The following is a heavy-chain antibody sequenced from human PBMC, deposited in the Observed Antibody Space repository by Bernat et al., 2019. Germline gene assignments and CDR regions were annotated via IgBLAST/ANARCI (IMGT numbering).Heavy chain of an antibody. CDR2: ISGRGEST. CDR1: KFTFSSYA. D-gene: IGHD6-13*01. Sequence: LLESGGGLVQPGGSLRLSCAPSKFTFSSYAMSWVRQAPGKGLEWVSGISGRGESTYYADSVKGRFTISRDNSRNMLYLQMNSLRVDDTAVYLCVKALGSAAAGGRFENFDFWGQGTLVTVSS. J-gene: IGHJ4*02. V-gene: IGHV3-23*01. CDR3: VKALGSAAAGGRFENFDF.